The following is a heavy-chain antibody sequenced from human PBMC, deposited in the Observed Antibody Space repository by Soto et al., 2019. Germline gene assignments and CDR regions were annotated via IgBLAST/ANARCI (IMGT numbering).Heavy chain of an antibody. CDR3: AKQYDFWSGYQPDY. J-gene: IGHJ4*02. Sequence: EVQLLESGGGLVQPGGSLRLSCAASGFTFSSYAMSGVRQAPGKGLEWVSAISGSGGSTYYADSVKGRFTISRDNSKNTLYLQMNSLRAEDTAVYYCAKQYDFWSGYQPDYWGQGTLVTVSS. CDR2: ISGSGGST. D-gene: IGHD3-3*01. V-gene: IGHV3-23*01. CDR1: GFTFSSYA.